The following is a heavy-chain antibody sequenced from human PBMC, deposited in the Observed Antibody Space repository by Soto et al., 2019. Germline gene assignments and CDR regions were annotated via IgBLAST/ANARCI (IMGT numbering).Heavy chain of an antibody. CDR2: INPNSGGT. D-gene: IGHD2-2*01. CDR3: ARSYQLLSYYYYYMDV. CDR1: GYTFTGYY. V-gene: IGHV1-2*04. Sequence: ASVKVSCKASGYTFTGYYMHWVRQAPGQGLEWMGWINPNSGGTNYAQKFQGWVTMTRNTSISTAYMELSSLRSEDTAVYYCARSYQLLSYYYYYMDVWGKGTTVTVSS. J-gene: IGHJ6*03.